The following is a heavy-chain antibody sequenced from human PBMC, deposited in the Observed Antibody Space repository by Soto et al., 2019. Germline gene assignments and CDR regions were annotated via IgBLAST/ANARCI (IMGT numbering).Heavy chain of an antibody. CDR3: VKDVWAGIAAAVAYYYGMDV. CDR1: GFTFSSYA. CDR2: ISSNGGST. Sequence: GSLRLSCSASGFTFSSYAMHWVRQAPGKGLEYVSAISSNGGSTYYADSVKGRFTISRDNSKNTLYLQMSSLRAEDTAVYYCVKDVWAGIAAAVAYYYGMDVWGQGTTVTVSS. J-gene: IGHJ6*02. D-gene: IGHD6-13*01. V-gene: IGHV3-64D*06.